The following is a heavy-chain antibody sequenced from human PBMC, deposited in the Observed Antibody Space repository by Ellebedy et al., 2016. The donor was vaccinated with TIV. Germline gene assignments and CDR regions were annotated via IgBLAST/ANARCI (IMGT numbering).Heavy chain of an antibody. CDR3: ARAPSGYGPLDY. J-gene: IGHJ4*02. Sequence: SETLSLTXTVSGGSISSGGYYWGWIRQPPGKGLEWIGSIYYSGRTHYNPSLKSRFSMSVDNSKNQFSLKLTSATAADTAVYYCARAPSGYGPLDYWGQGTLVTVSS. V-gene: IGHV4-39*07. CDR2: IYYSGRT. CDR1: GGSISSGGYY. D-gene: IGHD3-22*01.